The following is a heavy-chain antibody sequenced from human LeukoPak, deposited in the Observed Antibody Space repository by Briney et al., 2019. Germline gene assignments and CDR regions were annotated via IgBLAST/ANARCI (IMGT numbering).Heavy chain of an antibody. J-gene: IGHJ6*02. Sequence: SETLSLTCAVYDGSFSGYYCSWIRQPPGKGLEWIGEINHSGSTNYNPSLKSRVTISVDMSKNQFSLKLSSVTAADTAVYYCARGPPAKPGTGYYYGMDVWGQGTTVTVSS. V-gene: IGHV4-34*01. CDR2: INHSGST. CDR1: DGSFSGYY. CDR3: ARGPPAKPGTGYYYGMDV. D-gene: IGHD2-2*01.